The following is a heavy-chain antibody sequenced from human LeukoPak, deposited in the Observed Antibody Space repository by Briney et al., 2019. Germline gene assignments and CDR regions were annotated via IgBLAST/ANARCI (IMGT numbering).Heavy chain of an antibody. V-gene: IGHV1-8*01. CDR2: MNPNSGNT. Sequence: ASVKVSCKASGGTFSSYSINWVRQATGQGLEWMGWMNPNSGNTGYAQKFQGRVTITRNTSISTAYMELSSLRSEDTAVYYCARLNWNYRDAFDIWGQGTMVTVSS. CDR1: GGTFSSYS. CDR3: ARLNWNYRDAFDI. D-gene: IGHD1-7*01. J-gene: IGHJ3*02.